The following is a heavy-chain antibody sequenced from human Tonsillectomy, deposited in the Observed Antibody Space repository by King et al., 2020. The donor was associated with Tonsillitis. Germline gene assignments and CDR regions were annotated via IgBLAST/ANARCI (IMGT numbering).Heavy chain of an antibody. Sequence: VQLVESGAEVKKPGASVKVSCKASGYTFTSYGISWVRQAPGQGLEWMGWISAYNGNTNYAQKFQGRVTMTTDTSTSTAYMELRSLRSDDTAVYYCAIDLRYEWLRPPIDYWGQGTLVTVSS. CDR2: ISAYNGNT. V-gene: IGHV1-18*04. CDR3: AIDLRYEWLRPPIDY. CDR1: GYTFTSYG. D-gene: IGHD5-12*01. J-gene: IGHJ4*02.